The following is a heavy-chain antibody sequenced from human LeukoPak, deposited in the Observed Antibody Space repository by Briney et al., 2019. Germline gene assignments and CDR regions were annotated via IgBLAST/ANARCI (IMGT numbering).Heavy chain of an antibody. CDR3: ATGKDIVVVVTSTLGY. CDR1: GGSFSGYY. CDR2: IYYTGST. D-gene: IGHD2-15*01. J-gene: IGHJ4*02. V-gene: IGHV4-34*01. Sequence: SETLSLTCAVYGGSFSGYYWTWIRQPPGKGLEWIGNIYYTGSTYYNPSLKSRVTISVDTSKNQFSLKLSSVTAADTAVYYCATGKDIVVVVTSTLGYWGQGTLVTVSS.